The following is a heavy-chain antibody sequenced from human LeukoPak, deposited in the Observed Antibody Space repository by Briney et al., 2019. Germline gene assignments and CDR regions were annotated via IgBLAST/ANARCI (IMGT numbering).Heavy chain of an antibody. V-gene: IGHV3-23*01. CDR3: ASPDGDEGLYFDL. D-gene: IGHD4-17*01. CDR1: GFTFSSYG. J-gene: IGHJ2*01. CDR2: ISGSGGST. Sequence: GGSLRLSCAASGFTFSSYGMSWVRQAPGKGLEWVSAISGSGGSTYYADSVKGRFTISRDNSKNTLYLQMNSLRAEDTAVYYCASPDGDEGLYFDLWGRGTLVTVSS.